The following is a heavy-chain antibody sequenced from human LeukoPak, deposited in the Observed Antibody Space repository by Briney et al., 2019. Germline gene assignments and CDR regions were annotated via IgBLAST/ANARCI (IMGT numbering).Heavy chain of an antibody. Sequence: SQTLSLTCTVSGGSISSGDYYWSWIRQPPGKGLEWIGYIYYSGSTYYNPSLKSRVTISVDTSKNQFSLKLSSVTAADTAVFYCVRIAADHPKNYFHYGMDVWGQGTTVTVSS. V-gene: IGHV4-30-4*01. D-gene: IGHD6-25*01. CDR3: VRIAADHPKNYFHYGMDV. CDR2: IYYSGST. CDR1: GGSISSGDYY. J-gene: IGHJ6*02.